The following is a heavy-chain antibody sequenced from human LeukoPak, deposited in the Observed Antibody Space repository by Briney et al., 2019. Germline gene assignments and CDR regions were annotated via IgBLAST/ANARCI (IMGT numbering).Heavy chain of an antibody. V-gene: IGHV3-30*04. CDR3: AKGPVRRPLGYCSGGSCYSVAYYGMDV. CDR1: GFTFSSYA. Sequence: GRSLRLSCAASGFTFSSYAMHWVRQAPGKGLEWVAVISYDGSNKYYADSVKGRFTISRDNSKNTLYLQMNSLRAEDTAVYYCAKGPVRRPLGYCSGGSCYSVAYYGMDVWGQGTTVTVSS. D-gene: IGHD2-15*01. J-gene: IGHJ6*02. CDR2: ISYDGSNK.